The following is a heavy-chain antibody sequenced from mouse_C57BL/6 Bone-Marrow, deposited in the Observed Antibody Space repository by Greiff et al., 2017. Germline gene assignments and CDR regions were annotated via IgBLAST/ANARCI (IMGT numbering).Heavy chain of an antibody. Sequence: VQLQQPGAELVKPGASVKLSCKASGYTFTSYWMHWVKQRPGQGLEWIGMIHPNSGSTNYNEKFKSKATLTVDKSSSTAYMQHSSLTSEDSAVYYCAREGYGSSFDYWGQGTTLTVSS. CDR3: AREGYGSSFDY. J-gene: IGHJ2*01. D-gene: IGHD1-1*01. V-gene: IGHV1-64*01. CDR1: GYTFTSYW. CDR2: IHPNSGST.